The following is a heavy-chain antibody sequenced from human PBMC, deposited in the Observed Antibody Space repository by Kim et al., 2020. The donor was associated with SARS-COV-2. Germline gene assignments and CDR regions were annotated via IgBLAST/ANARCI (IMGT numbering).Heavy chain of an antibody. J-gene: IGHJ4*02. CDR2: ICGTA. Sequence: ICGTANYAQKFQGRVTITADESTSTAYMELSSLRSEDTAVYYCAARDFDYWGQGTLVTVSS. CDR3: AARDFDY. V-gene: IGHV1-69*01. D-gene: IGHD3-10*01.